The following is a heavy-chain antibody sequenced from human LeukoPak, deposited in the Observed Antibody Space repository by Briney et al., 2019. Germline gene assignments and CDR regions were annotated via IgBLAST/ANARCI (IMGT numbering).Heavy chain of an antibody. Sequence: ASVKVSCKASGYTFTSYDINWVRQATGQGLEWMGWMNPNSGNTGYAQKFQGRVTMTRNTSISTACMELSSLRSEDTAVYYCARGRLLSASSSWYFMTYYYYYGMDVWGQGTTVTVSS. D-gene: IGHD6-13*01. V-gene: IGHV1-8*01. J-gene: IGHJ6*02. CDR3: ARGRLLSASSSWYFMTYYYYYGMDV. CDR1: GYTFTSYD. CDR2: MNPNSGNT.